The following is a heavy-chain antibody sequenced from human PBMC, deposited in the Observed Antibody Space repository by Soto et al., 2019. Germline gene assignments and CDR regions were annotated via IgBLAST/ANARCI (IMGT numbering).Heavy chain of an antibody. CDR2: IYYSGST. J-gene: IGHJ4*02. CDR1: GGSISSYY. V-gene: IGHV4-59*01. Sequence: SETLSLTCTVSGGSISSYYWSWIRQPPGKGLEWIGYIYYSGSTNYNPSPKSRVTISVDTSKNQFSLKLSSVTAADTAVYYCARARYGDPYYFDYWGQGTLVTVSS. D-gene: IGHD4-17*01. CDR3: ARARYGDPYYFDY.